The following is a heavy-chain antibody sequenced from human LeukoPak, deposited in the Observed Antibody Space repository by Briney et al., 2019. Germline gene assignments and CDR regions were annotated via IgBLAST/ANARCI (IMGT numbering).Heavy chain of an antibody. CDR2: INHSGST. V-gene: IGHV4-34*01. J-gene: IGHJ4*02. Sequence: SETLSLTCAVYGGSFSGYYWSWIRQPPGKGLEWIGEINHSGSTNYNPSLKSRVTISVDTSKNQFSLKLSSVTAADTAVYYCARSSTYDFWSGSFDYWGQGTLATVSS. D-gene: IGHD3-3*01. CDR1: GGSFSGYY. CDR3: ARSSTYDFWSGSFDY.